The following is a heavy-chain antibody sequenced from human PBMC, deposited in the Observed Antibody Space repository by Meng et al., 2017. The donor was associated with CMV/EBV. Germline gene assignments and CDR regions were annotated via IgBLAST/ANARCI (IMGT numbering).Heavy chain of an antibody. CDR1: GYSFTSYW. CDR2: IDPSDSYT. D-gene: IGHD1-26*01. CDR3: ARGRGGATG. J-gene: IGHJ4*02. Sequence: IFCKGSGYSFTSYWSGWVSQMPGKGLEWMGRIDPSDSYTNYSPSFQGHVTISADKSISTAYLQWSSLKASDTAMYYCARGRGGATGWGQGTLVTVSS. V-gene: IGHV5-10-1*01.